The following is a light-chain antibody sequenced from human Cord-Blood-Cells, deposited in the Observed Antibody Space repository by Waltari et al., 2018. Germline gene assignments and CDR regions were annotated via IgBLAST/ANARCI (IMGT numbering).Light chain of an antibody. CDR1: SRDVGSYNL. Sequence: QSAPTQPASVSGSPGQSITISCTGTSRDVGSYNLFSWYQQHPGKAPKLMMYEGSKRPAGVSNRFSGSKSGNTASLTISGLQAEDEADYYCCSYAGSSTLVFGGGTKLTVL. CDR3: CSYAGSSTLV. CDR2: EGS. V-gene: IGLV2-23*01. J-gene: IGLJ2*01.